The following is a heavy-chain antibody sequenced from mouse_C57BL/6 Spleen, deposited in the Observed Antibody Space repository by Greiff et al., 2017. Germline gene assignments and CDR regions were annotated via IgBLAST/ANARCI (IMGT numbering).Heavy chain of an antibody. V-gene: IGHV1-55*01. J-gene: IGHJ1*03. CDR3: ARRLGRDWCFDV. Sequence: QVQLQQPGAELVQPGASVKMSCKASGYTFTSYWITWVKQRPGQGLEWIGDIYPGSGSTNYNEKFKSKATLTVDTSSSTAYMQLSSLTSEDSAVYYCARRLGRDWCFDVWGTGTTVTVSS. D-gene: IGHD4-1*01. CDR2: IYPGSGST. CDR1: GYTFTSYW.